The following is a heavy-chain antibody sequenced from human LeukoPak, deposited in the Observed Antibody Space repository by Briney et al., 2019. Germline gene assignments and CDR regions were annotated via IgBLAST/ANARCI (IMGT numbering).Heavy chain of an antibody. V-gene: IGHV3-66*02. D-gene: IGHD1-1*01. CDR2: IYSGGST. CDR3: ARDQLWGPGDWNERSYAFDI. Sequence: GGSLRLSCAASGFTVSSNYMSWVRQAPGKGLEWVSVIYSGGSTYYADSVEGRFTISRDNSKNTLYLQMNSLRAEDTAVYYCARDQLWGPGDWNERSYAFDIWGQGTMVTVSS. CDR1: GFTVSSNY. J-gene: IGHJ3*02.